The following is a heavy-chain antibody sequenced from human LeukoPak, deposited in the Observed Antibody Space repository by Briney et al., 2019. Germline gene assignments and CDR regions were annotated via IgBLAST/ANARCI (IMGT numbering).Heavy chain of an antibody. Sequence: SETLSLTCTVSGGSISSYYRSWIRQPPGKGLEWIGYIYYSGSTNYNPSLKSRVTISVDTSKNQFSLKLSSVTAADTAVYYCARHLRTDDSSSSYYFDYWGQGTLVTVSS. CDR2: IYYSGST. J-gene: IGHJ4*02. CDR3: ARHLRTDDSSSSYYFDY. V-gene: IGHV4-59*08. CDR1: GGSISSYY. D-gene: IGHD6-13*01.